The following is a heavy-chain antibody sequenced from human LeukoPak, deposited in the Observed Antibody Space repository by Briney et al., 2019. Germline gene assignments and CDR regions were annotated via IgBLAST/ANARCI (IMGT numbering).Heavy chain of an antibody. CDR3: ARVWYQLPYFDY. Sequence: SETLSLTCAVSGGSISSPNWWSWVRQPPGKGLEWIGEIYHSGSTNYNPSLKSRVTISIDRSKNQFSLKLTSVTAADTAIYYCARVWYQLPYFDYWGQGTLVTVSS. D-gene: IGHD2-2*01. V-gene: IGHV4-4*02. CDR2: IYHSGST. CDR1: GGSISSPNW. J-gene: IGHJ4*02.